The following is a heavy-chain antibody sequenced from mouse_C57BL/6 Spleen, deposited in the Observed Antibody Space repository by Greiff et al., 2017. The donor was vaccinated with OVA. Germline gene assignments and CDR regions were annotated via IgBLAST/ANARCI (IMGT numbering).Heavy chain of an antibody. V-gene: IGHV5-4*03. D-gene: IGHD1-1*01. Sequence: EVKLVESGGGLVKPGGSLKLSCAASGFTFSSYAMSWVRQTPEKRLEWVATISDGGSYTYYPDNVKGRFTISRDNAKNNLYPQMSHLKSEDTAMYYCARVPSPSGSSPYYYAMDYWGQRTTVTVSS. J-gene: IGHJ4*01. CDR1: GFTFSSYA. CDR2: ISDGGSYT. CDR3: ARVPSPSGSSPYYYAMDY.